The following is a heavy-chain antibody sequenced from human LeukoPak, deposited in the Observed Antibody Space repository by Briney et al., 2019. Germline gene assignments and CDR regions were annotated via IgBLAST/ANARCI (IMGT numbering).Heavy chain of an antibody. CDR1: GGSFSGYY. V-gene: IGHV4-34*01. Sequence: SETLSLTCAVYGGSFSGYYWSWIRQPPGKGLEWIGEINHSGSTNYNPSLKSRVTISVDTSKNQFSLKLSSVTAADTAVYYCAISPNYGSGGYCGYWGQGTLVTVSS. CDR3: AISPNYGSGGYCGY. CDR2: INHSGST. D-gene: IGHD3-10*01. J-gene: IGHJ4*02.